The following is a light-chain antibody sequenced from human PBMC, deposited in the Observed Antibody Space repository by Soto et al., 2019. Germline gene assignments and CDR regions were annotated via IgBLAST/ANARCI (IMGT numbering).Light chain of an antibody. Sequence: ILMTQSPATVFVSPGERATLSCMASQNIYYNVAWYQQRPGQAPRLLIYRASTRAPGVPARLSGSGSGTEFTLTICSLQPEDFTAYSCLQYHNLWAFGQGTKVDIK. J-gene: IGKJ1*01. CDR1: QNIYYN. CDR2: RAS. CDR3: LQYHNLWA. V-gene: IGKV3-15*01.